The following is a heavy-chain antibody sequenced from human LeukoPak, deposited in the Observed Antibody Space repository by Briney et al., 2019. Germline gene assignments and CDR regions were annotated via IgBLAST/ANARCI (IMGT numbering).Heavy chain of an antibody. D-gene: IGHD6-19*01. Sequence: KPSETLSLTCTVSGGSISSYYWSWIRQPPGKGLEWIGYIYYSGSTNYNPSLKSRVTISVDTSKNQFSLKLSSVNAADTAVYYCARDQEWLVPRYWGQGTLVTVSS. CDR2: IYYSGST. CDR1: GGSISSYY. CDR3: ARDQEWLVPRY. V-gene: IGHV4-59*01. J-gene: IGHJ4*02.